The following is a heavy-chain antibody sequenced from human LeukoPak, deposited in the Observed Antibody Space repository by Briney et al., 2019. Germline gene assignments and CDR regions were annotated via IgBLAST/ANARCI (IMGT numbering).Heavy chain of an antibody. Sequence: ASVTVSCKASGYTFTNYHINWVRQATGQGREWMGWMNPNNGDSGYAQKFQGRVTITRDTSISTSYMELSSLRSDDTAVYFCARPTSFTASGYDYWGQGTLVTVSS. J-gene: IGHJ4*02. D-gene: IGHD6-25*01. V-gene: IGHV1-8*03. CDR1: GYTFTNYH. CDR2: MNPNNGDS. CDR3: ARPTSFTASGYDY.